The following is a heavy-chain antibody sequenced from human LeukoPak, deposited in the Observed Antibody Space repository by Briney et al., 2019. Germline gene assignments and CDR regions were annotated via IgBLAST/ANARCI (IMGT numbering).Heavy chain of an antibody. CDR2: IRSKAYGGTT. V-gene: IGHV3-49*03. CDR1: GFTFGDYA. J-gene: IGHJ4*02. Sequence: GRSLRLSCTASGFTFGDYAMGWFRQAPGKGLEWVGFIRSKAYGGTTEYAASVKGRFTISRDDSKSIAYLQMNSLKTEDTAVYYCTSSYQWEPSDYWGQGTLVTVSS. D-gene: IGHD1-26*01. CDR3: TSSYQWEPSDY.